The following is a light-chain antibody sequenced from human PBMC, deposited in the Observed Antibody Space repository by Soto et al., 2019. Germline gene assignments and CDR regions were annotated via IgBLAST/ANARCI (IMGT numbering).Light chain of an antibody. J-gene: IGLJ1*01. CDR2: DNN. CDR1: SSNIENYY. CDR3: GTYDSSLRDGV. Sequence: SVLTQPPSVSAAAVQKVTIACSGSSSNIENYYVSWYQQLPGTAPKLLIYDNNKRPSGIPDRFSGSKSGTSATLDITGLQTGDEADYYCGTYDSSLRDGVFGTGTKVTVL. V-gene: IGLV1-51*01.